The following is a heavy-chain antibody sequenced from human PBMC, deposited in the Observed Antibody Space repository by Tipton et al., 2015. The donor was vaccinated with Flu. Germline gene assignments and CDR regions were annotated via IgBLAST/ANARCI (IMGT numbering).Heavy chain of an antibody. J-gene: IGHJ5*02. Sequence: QLVQSGAEVKKAGASVKVSCKASGYTFSSYGISWVRQAPGQGLEWMGWISPYNGKIKYAKKFQGRVTMTTDTSTSTAYMELRSLRSDDTAVHYCARTAKIWLAVAGIQVWFDPWGQGTLVTVSS. CDR1: GYTFSSYG. V-gene: IGHV1-18*01. CDR3: ARTAKIWLAVAGIQVWFDP. D-gene: IGHD6-19*01. CDR2: ISPYNGKI.